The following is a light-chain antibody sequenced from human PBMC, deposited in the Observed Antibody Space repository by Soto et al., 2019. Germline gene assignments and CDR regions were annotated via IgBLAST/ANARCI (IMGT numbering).Light chain of an antibody. J-gene: IGKJ2*01. CDR1: QGISSW. CDR3: QQANSFPYT. CDR2: AAS. V-gene: IGKV1-12*01. Sequence: DIQMTQSPSSVSASVGDRVTITCRASQGISSWLVWYQQKPGKAPKLLIYAASSLQSGVPSRFSGSGSGTDFTLTISSLQPEDFATYYGQQANSFPYTFGQGTNLEIK.